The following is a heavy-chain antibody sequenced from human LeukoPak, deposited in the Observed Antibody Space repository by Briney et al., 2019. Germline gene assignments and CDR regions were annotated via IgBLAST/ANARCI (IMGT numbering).Heavy chain of an antibody. CDR1: GYTFTSYY. J-gene: IGHJ3*02. CDR3: ARDLEEPNLEPYAFDI. D-gene: IGHD1-1*01. CDR2: INPSGGST. Sequence: ASVKVSCKGSGYTFTSYYMHWVRQAPGQGLECMGIINPSGGSTSYAQKFQGRVTMTRDMSTSTVYMELSSLRSEDTAVYYCARDLEEPNLEPYAFDIWGQGTMVTVFS. V-gene: IGHV1-46*01.